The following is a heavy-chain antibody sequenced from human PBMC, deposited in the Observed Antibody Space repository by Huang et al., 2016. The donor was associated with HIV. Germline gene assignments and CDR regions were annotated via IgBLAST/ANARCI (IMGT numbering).Heavy chain of an antibody. J-gene: IGHJ4*02. CDR3: ARDHHDFWRGYRRMYFFDH. V-gene: IGHV4-59*11. Sequence: QVQLQESGPGLVKPSETLSLTCTVSGGSISTHYWSWIRQPPGKGLEWIGSIDYSGSTNYRPSLKSRVTIVLDTSKNQFSLRVNSVTAADTAMYYCARDHHDFWRGYRRMYFFDHWGQGTLVTVSS. CDR1: GGSISTHY. D-gene: IGHD3-3*01. CDR2: IDYSGST.